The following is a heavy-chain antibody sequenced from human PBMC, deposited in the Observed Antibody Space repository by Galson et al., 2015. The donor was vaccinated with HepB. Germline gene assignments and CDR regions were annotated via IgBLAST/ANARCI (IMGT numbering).Heavy chain of an antibody. D-gene: IGHD2-2*01. V-gene: IGHV1-18*01. CDR1: GYTFASYG. Sequence: SVKVSCKASGYTFASYGISWVRQAPGQGLEWMGWINSYNGDTNFLEKFQDRVTMTTDTSTSTVYLELRSLRSYDTAVYYCARDSTSSDQDAFEIWGQGTLVVVS. J-gene: IGHJ3*02. CDR3: ARDSTSSDQDAFEI. CDR2: INSYNGDT.